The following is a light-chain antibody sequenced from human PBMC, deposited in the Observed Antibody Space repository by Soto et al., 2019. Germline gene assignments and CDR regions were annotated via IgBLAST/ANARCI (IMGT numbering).Light chain of an antibody. J-gene: IGLJ1*01. Sequence: SVMTQPRSVSGSPGQSVTISCTGTSSDVGGYNYVSWYQQHPGKAPKLMIYEVSERPSGVPDRFSGSKSGNTASLTISGLQAEDQADYYCCSYGASFYVFGTGTKVTV. V-gene: IGLV2-11*01. CDR1: SSDVGGYNY. CDR2: EVS. CDR3: CSYGASFYV.